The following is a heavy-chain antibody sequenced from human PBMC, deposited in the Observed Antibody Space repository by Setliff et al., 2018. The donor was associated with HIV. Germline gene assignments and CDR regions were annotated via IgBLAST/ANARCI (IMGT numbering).Heavy chain of an antibody. J-gene: IGHJ3*02. CDR3: ARVPPDKIAVACRDSFDI. D-gene: IGHD6-19*01. CDR1: GGSFSGYY. Sequence: PSETLSLTCAVYGGSFSGYYWNWIRQPPGKGLAWIGEINHSGSTNYNPSLKSRVTISVDTSKNQFSLKLSSGTAADTAVYYCARVPPDKIAVACRDSFDIWGQGTMVTVSS. CDR2: INHSGST. V-gene: IGHV4-34*01.